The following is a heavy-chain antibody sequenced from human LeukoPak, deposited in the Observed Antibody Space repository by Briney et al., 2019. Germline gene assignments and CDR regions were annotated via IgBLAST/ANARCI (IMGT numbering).Heavy chain of an antibody. CDR3: ARSWAASYDFWSGYYGDYYYYYMDV. J-gene: IGHJ6*03. CDR1: GGSISSYY. Sequence: SETLSLTCTVSGGSISSYYWSWIRQPPGKGLEWIGYIHYSGSTNYNPSLKSRVTISVDTSKNQFSLKLSSVTAADTAVYYCARSWAASYDFWSGYYGDYYYYYMDVWGKGTTVTVSS. V-gene: IGHV4-59*08. CDR2: IHYSGST. D-gene: IGHD3-3*01.